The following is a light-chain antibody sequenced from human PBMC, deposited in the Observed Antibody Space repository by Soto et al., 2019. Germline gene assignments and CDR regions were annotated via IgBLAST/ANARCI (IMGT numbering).Light chain of an antibody. V-gene: IGKV1-39*01. CDR1: QSITSY. J-gene: IGKJ2*01. CDR3: QQSYNTPYT. CDR2: AAS. Sequence: DIQMTQSPSSLSASVGDRVTITCRASQSITSYLNWYQQKPGKAPKLLIYAASRSQSGVPSRFSGSGSGTDFTLTISSLQPEDFATYYCQQSYNTPYTFGQGTKLETK.